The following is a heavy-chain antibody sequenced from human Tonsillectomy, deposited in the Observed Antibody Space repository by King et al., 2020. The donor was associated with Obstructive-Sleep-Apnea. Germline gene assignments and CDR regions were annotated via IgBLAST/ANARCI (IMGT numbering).Heavy chain of an antibody. D-gene: IGHD3-10*01. J-gene: IGHJ4*02. Sequence: DVQLVESGGALVQPGGSLRLSCAASGFTFSSYAMSWVRPAPGKGLEWFAFISGSVGSTYYADSVQGRFTISSDNSKNTLFLQMNSLRVEDTAVYYCGKLTGYHYGSGSVDYWGQGTLVT. CDR3: GKLTGYHYGSGSVDY. CDR1: GFTFSSYA. V-gene: IGHV3-23*04. CDR2: ISGSVGST.